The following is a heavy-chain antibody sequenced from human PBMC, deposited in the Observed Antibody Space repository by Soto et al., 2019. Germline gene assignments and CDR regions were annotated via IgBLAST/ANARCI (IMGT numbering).Heavy chain of an antibody. CDR1: GYSFAGYW. CDR3: ARQIYDSDTGPNFQYYFDS. Sequence: GESLKISCKGSGYSFAGYWITWVRQKPGKGLEWMGRIDPSDSQTYYSPSFRGHVTISVTKSITTVFLQWSSLRASDTAMYYCARQIYDSDTGPNFQYYFDSWGKGTPVTVSS. J-gene: IGHJ4*02. V-gene: IGHV5-10-1*01. D-gene: IGHD3-22*01. CDR2: IDPSDSQT.